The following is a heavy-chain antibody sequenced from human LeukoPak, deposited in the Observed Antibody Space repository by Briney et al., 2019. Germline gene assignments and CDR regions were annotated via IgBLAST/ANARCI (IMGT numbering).Heavy chain of an antibody. Sequence: ASVKVSCKASGYTFTDYYMHWVRQAPGQGLEWMGWINPNSGGTNYAQKFQGRVTMTRDTSITTAYMELSRLRSDDTAVYYCARGSNCANGVCYPNYYFHGMDVWGQGTTVTVSS. V-gene: IGHV1-2*02. J-gene: IGHJ6*02. CDR1: GYTFTDYY. D-gene: IGHD2-8*01. CDR2: INPNSGGT. CDR3: ARGSNCANGVCYPNYYFHGMDV.